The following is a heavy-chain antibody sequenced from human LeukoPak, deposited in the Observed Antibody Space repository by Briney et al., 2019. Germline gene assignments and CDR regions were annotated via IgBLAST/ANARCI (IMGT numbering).Heavy chain of an antibody. CDR3: AASWVGAAAGPLGY. V-gene: IGHV4-34*01. CDR1: GGSISSYY. CDR2: INHSGST. J-gene: IGHJ4*02. D-gene: IGHD6-13*01. Sequence: SETLSLTCTVSGGSISSYYWSWIRQPAGKGLEWIGEINHSGSTNYNPSLKSRVTISVDTSKNQFSLKLSSVTAADTAVYYCAASWVGAAAGPLGYWGQGTLVTVSS.